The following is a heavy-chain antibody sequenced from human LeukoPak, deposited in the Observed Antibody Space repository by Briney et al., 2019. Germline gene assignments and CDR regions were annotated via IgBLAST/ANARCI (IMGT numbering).Heavy chain of an antibody. Sequence: PGGSLRLSCAASGFTVSSKYLSWVRQGPGKGLEWVSIIYNGGGTYYADSVKGRFTISRDNSKNTLYLQMNSLRVEDTAIYYCARSHSTSWYWYDYWGQGTLVTVSS. CDR3: ARSHSTSWYWYDY. CDR2: IYNGGGT. J-gene: IGHJ4*02. D-gene: IGHD6-13*01. CDR1: GFTVSSKY. V-gene: IGHV3-53*01.